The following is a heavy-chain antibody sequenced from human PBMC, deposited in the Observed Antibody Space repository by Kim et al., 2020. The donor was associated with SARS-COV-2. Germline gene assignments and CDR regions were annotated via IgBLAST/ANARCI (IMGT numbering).Heavy chain of an antibody. V-gene: IGHV4-31*03. CDR3: AREGPGGVYPQYRAYWLDP. CDR2: IYYSGSA. J-gene: IGHJ5*02. D-gene: IGHD5-18*01. Sequence: SETLSLTCTVSGGSISSGGYYWSWIRQLPGKGLEWIGYIYYSGSAYYNPPLKSRVTISLDTSKNQFSLRLSSVTAADTAIYYCAREGPGGVYPQYRAYWLDPWGQGTLVTVSS. CDR1: GGSISSGGYY.